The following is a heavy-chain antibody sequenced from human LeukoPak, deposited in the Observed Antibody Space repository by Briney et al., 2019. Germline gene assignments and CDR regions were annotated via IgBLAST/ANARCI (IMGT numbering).Heavy chain of an antibody. CDR3: ARLATTGTTLGFDY. J-gene: IGHJ4*02. Sequence: ASVKVSCKASGFTFTSHDYNWVRQATGQGLEWMGWISAYNGNTNYAQKLQGRVTMTTDTSTSTACMELRSLRSGDTAVYYCARLATTGTTLGFDYWGQGTLVTVSS. CDR1: GFTFTSHD. CDR2: ISAYNGNT. V-gene: IGHV1-18*01. D-gene: IGHD1-1*01.